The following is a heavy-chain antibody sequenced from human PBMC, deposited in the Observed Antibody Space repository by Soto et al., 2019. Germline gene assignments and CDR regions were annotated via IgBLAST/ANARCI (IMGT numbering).Heavy chain of an antibody. V-gene: IGHV3-23*01. CDR2: ISGSGGST. CDR3: QNDLRRYFGHWNENY. CDR1: GFTFSSYA. Sequence: EVQLLESGGGLVQPGGSLRLSCAASGFTFSSYAMSWVRQAPGKGLEWVSAISGSGGSTYYADSVKGRFTISRDNSKNTLYLQMNSLRAEDTAVYYCQNDLRRYFGHWNENYWGQGTLVTVSS. D-gene: IGHD3-9*01. J-gene: IGHJ4*02.